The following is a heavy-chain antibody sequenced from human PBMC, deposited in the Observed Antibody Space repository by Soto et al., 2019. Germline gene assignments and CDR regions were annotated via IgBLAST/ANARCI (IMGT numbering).Heavy chain of an antibody. CDR2: IKEDGNEI. V-gene: IGHV3-7*01. CDR1: GFPFSSYT. Sequence: GGSLRLSCAASGFPFSSYTMSWGRQAPGKGLEWVTKIKEDGNEIHYVESVKSRITISRDNAKNSVYLQMNSLRAEDTAVYYCVGPYYYHSWGQGT. J-gene: IGHJ4*02. CDR3: VGPYYYHS. D-gene: IGHD3-22*01.